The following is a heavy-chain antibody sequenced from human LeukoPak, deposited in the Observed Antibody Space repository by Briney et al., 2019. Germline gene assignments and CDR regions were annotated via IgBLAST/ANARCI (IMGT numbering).Heavy chain of an antibody. D-gene: IGHD3-16*01. V-gene: IGHV3-30*18. CDR1: GFTFSSYG. J-gene: IGHJ4*02. CDR3: AKDQAGLGGY. Sequence: GGSLRLSCAASGFTFSSYGMHWVRQAPGKGLEWVAVISYDGSNKYYADSVKGRFTISRDNSKNTLYLQMNSLRAEDTAVYYCAKDQAGLGGYWGQGTLVTVSS. CDR2: ISYDGSNK.